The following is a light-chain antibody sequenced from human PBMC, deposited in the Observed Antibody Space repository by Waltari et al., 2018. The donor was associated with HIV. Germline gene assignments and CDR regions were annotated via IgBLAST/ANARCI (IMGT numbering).Light chain of an antibody. Sequence: QSALTQPASVSGSAGQSINISCIGSSSDIGASDYVSWYQKPSDTAPKLIIYAVKKRPSCVSNRFSASKSANTASLTISGLQVEDEADYYCASYSRDVTLVLFGGGTRLTV. J-gene: IGLJ7*01. CDR3: ASYSRDVTLVL. V-gene: IGLV2-14*01. CDR1: SSDIGASDY. CDR2: AVK.